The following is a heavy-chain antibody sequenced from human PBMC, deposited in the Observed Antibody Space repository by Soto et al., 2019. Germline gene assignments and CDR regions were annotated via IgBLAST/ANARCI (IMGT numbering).Heavy chain of an antibody. CDR3: ARGYNWFYP. V-gene: IGHV3-53*01. J-gene: IGHJ5*02. Sequence: EVQVVESGGGFIQPGGSLRLSCAASGFTVSSNYMTWVRQAPGKGMEWVSVIYSDGRTYYADSVKGRFTMSRDNSKNTVYLQMNSLRAEDTAVYYCARGYNWFYPWGQGTLVTVSS. CDR2: IYSDGRT. CDR1: GFTVSSNY.